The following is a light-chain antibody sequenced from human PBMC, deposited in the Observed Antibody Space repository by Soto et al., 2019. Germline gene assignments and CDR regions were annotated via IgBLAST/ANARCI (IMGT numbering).Light chain of an antibody. Sequence: QSVLTQPPSLSATPGQRVNISCSGSFSNIGDNAVNWYQQLPGAAPKLLIYLNDQRPSGVPDRFSGSKSGTSAFLAISGLQSEDESVYYWAAWDDSRNALFGTGTKVTVL. V-gene: IGLV1-44*01. CDR1: FSNIGDNA. CDR3: AAWDDSRNAL. CDR2: LND. J-gene: IGLJ1*01.